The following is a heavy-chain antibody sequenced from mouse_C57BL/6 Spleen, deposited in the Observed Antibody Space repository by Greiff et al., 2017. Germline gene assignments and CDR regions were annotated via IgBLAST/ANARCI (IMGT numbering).Heavy chain of an antibody. CDR2: IYPGDGDT. V-gene: IGHV1-80*01. D-gene: IGHD1-1*01. J-gene: IGHJ1*03. CDR1: GYAFSSYW. CDR3: ARGSYYGSSPWYVDV. Sequence: QVQLQQSGAELVKPGASVKISCKASGYAFSSYWMNWVKQRPGKGLEWIGQIYPGDGDTNYNGKFKGKATLTADKSSSTAYMQLSSLTSEDSAVYFCARGSYYGSSPWYVDVWGTGTTVTVSS.